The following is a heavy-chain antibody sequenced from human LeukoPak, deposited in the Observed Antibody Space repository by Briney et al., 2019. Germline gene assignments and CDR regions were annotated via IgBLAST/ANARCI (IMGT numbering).Heavy chain of an antibody. Sequence: GASVKVSCKASGYTFTGYYMHWVRQAPGQGLEWMGWINPNSGGTNYAQKFQGRVTMTRDTSISTAYMELSRLRSDDTAVYYCARAHDYGGKWGFDYWGQGTLVTVSS. J-gene: IGHJ4*02. V-gene: IGHV1-2*02. D-gene: IGHD4-23*01. CDR2: INPNSGGT. CDR1: GYTFTGYY. CDR3: ARAHDYGGKWGFDY.